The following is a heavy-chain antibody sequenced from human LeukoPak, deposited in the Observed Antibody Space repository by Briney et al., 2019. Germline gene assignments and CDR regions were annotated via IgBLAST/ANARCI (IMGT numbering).Heavy chain of an antibody. CDR3: ARSGLPMVRGVIIISYYYYGMDV. V-gene: IGHV1-8*01. CDR1: GYTFTSYD. D-gene: IGHD3-10*01. CDR2: MNPNSGNT. Sequence: ASVKVSCKASGYTFTSYDINWVRQATGQGLEWMGWMNPNSGNTGYAQKFQGRVTMTRNTSISTAYMELSSLRSEDTAVYYCARSGLPMVRGVIIISYYYYGMDVWGQGTTVTVSS. J-gene: IGHJ6*02.